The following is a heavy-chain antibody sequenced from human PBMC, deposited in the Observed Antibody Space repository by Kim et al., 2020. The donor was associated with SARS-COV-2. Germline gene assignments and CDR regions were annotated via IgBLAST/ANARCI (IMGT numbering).Heavy chain of an antibody. Sequence: GGSLRLSCAASGFTFSSYGMHWVRQAPGKGLEWVAVIWYDGSNKYYADSVKGRFTISRDNSKNTLYLQMNSLRAEDTAVYYCARGSPYSSGWYGNAFDIWGQGTMVTVSS. J-gene: IGHJ3*02. V-gene: IGHV3-33*01. CDR3: ARGSPYSSGWYGNAFDI. D-gene: IGHD6-19*01. CDR2: IWYDGSNK. CDR1: GFTFSSYG.